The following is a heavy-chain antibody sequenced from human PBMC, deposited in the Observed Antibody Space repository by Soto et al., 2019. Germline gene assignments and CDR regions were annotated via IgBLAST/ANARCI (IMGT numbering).Heavy chain of an antibody. J-gene: IGHJ4*02. CDR2: IYYSGNT. CDR3: ARDHNRRGYFDY. V-gene: IGHV4-31*03. Sequence: SETLSLTCTVSGGAVSSGGYYWSWIRQHPGKGLEWLGHIYYSGNTYYNPSLKSRLTMSLDTSNNQFSLKLISVTAADTAVYYCARDHNRRGYFDYWGQGTLVTVSS. CDR1: GGAVSSGGYY.